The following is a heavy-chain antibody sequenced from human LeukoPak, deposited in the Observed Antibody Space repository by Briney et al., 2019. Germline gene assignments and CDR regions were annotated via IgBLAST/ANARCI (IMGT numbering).Heavy chain of an antibody. CDR1: GFTFSSYA. Sequence: PGGSLRLSCAASGFTFSSYAMSWVRQAPGKGLEWVSAISGSGGSTYYADSMKGRFTISRDNSKNTLYLQMNSLRAEDTAVYYCAKDISYGSGSSLRYWGQGTLVTVSS. CDR2: ISGSGGST. D-gene: IGHD3-10*01. V-gene: IGHV3-23*01. CDR3: AKDISYGSGSSLRY. J-gene: IGHJ4*02.